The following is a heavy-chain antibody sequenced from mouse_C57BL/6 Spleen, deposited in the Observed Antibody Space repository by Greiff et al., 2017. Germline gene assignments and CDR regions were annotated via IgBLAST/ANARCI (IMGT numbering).Heavy chain of an antibody. Sequence: CKASGYTFTDYYMNWVKQSHGKSLEWIGDINPNNGGTSYNQKFKGKATLTVDTSSSTAYMELRSLTSEDSAVYYCARRGRGGDGYLFAYWGQGTLVTVSA. CDR1: GYTFTDYY. CDR3: ARRGRGGDGYLFAY. V-gene: IGHV1-26*01. J-gene: IGHJ3*01. CDR2: INPNNGGT. D-gene: IGHD2-3*01.